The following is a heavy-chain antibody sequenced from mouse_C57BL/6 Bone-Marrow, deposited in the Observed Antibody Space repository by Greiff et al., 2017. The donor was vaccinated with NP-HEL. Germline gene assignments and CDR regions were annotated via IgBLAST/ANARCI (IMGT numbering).Heavy chain of an antibody. V-gene: IGHV14-4*01. J-gene: IGHJ4*01. Sequence: VQLQQSGAELVRPGASVKLSCTASGFNIKDDYMHWVKQRPEQGLEWIGWIDPENGDTEYASKFQGKATITADTSSNTAYLQLSSLTSEDTAVYYCTTITTVVEGDYWGQGTSVTVSS. CDR2: IDPENGDT. CDR1: GFNIKDDY. D-gene: IGHD1-1*01. CDR3: TTITTVVEGDY.